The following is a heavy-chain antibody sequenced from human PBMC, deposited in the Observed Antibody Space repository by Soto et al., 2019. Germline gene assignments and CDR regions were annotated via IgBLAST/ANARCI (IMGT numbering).Heavy chain of an antibody. CDR1: GYTFTSYA. CDR2: INAGNGNT. Sequence: ASVKVSCKASGYTFTSYAMHWVRQAPGQRLEWMGWINAGNGNTKYSQKFQGRVTITRDTSASTAYMELSSLRSEDTAVYYCARSKPARPPSSYDYSYYEIDTLCQGTTVTVS. CDR3: ARSKPARPPSSYDYSYYEIDT. D-gene: IGHD1-1*01. V-gene: IGHV1-3*01. J-gene: IGHJ6*02.